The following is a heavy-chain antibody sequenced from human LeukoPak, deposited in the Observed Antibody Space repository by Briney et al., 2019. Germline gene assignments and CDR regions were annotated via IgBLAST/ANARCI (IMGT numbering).Heavy chain of an antibody. CDR3: ASPYSSRWYELCY. D-gene: IGHD6-13*01. V-gene: IGHV3-21*01. Sequence: GGSLRLSCAASGFTFSNYNMNWVRQAPGKAMEWVSSITSSGTYIFYADSVKGRFTISRDNAKNSLYLQMDSLGPEDTAVYYCASPYSSRWYELCYWGQGTLVTVSS. J-gene: IGHJ4*02. CDR1: GFTFSNYN. CDR2: ITSSGTYI.